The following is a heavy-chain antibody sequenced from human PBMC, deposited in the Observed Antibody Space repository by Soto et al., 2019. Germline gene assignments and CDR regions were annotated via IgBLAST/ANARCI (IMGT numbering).Heavy chain of an antibody. CDR1: GGSISDGHYF. V-gene: IGHV4-30-4*01. D-gene: IGHD4-17*01. Sequence: VLLQESGPGLVKPSQTLSLTCTVSGGSISDGHYFWSWIRQPPGKGLEWIGYIYHIGTTFYNPSLESRVAISIDTAKNHFSLKLRSVTAADAAVYYCVRDRVDGEYDPDSDYWGRGTPVTVSS. CDR3: VRDRVDGEYDPDSDY. CDR2: IYHIGTT. J-gene: IGHJ4*02.